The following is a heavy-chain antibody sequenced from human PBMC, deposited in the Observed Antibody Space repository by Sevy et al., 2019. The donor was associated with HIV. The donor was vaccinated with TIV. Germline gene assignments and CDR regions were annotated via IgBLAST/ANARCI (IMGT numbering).Heavy chain of an antibody. J-gene: IGHJ3*02. Sequence: GGSLRLSCAASGFTFSSHYMSWVRQAPGKGLEWVANIKQDGSDKFYVESVKGRFTISRDNAKNSLYLQLSSLRAEDTAMYFCAREALYYYVSERHYDDAFDMWGPGTMVTVSS. CDR2: IKQDGSDK. D-gene: IGHD3-22*01. V-gene: IGHV3-7*01. CDR3: AREALYYYVSERHYDDAFDM. CDR1: GFTFSSHY.